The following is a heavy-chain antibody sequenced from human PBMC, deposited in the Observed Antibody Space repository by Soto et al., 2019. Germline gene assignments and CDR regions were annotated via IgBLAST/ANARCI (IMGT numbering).Heavy chain of an antibody. CDR3: ARGKSSSLNGFDP. J-gene: IGHJ5*02. Sequence: QVQLVQSGAEVQKPGSSVKVSCKASGGTFSSYAISWVRQAPGQGLEWMGGIIPIFGTANYAQKFQGRVTITADESPSTAYMELSGLRAEDAAVYFCARGKSSSLNGFDPWGQGTLVAVSS. D-gene: IGHD6-13*01. V-gene: IGHV1-69*01. CDR2: IIPIFGTA. CDR1: GGTFSSYA.